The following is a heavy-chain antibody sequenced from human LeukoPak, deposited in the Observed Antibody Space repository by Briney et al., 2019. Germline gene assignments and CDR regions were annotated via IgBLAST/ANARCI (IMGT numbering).Heavy chain of an antibody. D-gene: IGHD7-27*01. Sequence: ATVTVSCTASGYTFTSYDINWVRQAPGQGLEWMGWMNPNSGNTGYAQKFQGRVTITRNTSISTAYMELSSLRSEDTAVYYCARGRNYFNWGSLGLPWPPYYYYMDVWGKGTTVTVSS. CDR1: GYTFTSYD. CDR3: ARGRNYFNWGSLGLPWPPYYYYMDV. V-gene: IGHV1-8*03. J-gene: IGHJ6*03. CDR2: MNPNSGNT.